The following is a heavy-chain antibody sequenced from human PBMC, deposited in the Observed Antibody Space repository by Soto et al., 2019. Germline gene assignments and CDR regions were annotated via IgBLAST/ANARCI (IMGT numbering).Heavy chain of an antibody. CDR3: ARDAAAMIVVVLTGYFDY. V-gene: IGHV3-30-3*01. Sequence: QVQLVESGGGVVQPGRSLRLSCAASGFTFSSYAMHWVRQAPGKGLEWVAVISYDGSNKYYADSVKGRFTISRDNSKNTLYLQMNSLRAEDTAVYYCARDAAAMIVVVLTGYFDYWGQGTLFTVSS. CDR1: GFTFSSYA. J-gene: IGHJ4*02. D-gene: IGHD3-22*01. CDR2: ISYDGSNK.